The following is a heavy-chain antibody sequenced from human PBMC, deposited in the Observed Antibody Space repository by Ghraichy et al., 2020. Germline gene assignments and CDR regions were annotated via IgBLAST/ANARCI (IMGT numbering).Heavy chain of an antibody. D-gene: IGHD3-22*01. Sequence: SQTLTLTCAISGDSVSSNSAAWNWIRQSPSRGLEWLGMTYYRSKWYNDYAVSVKSRITINPDTSKNQFSLQLNSVTPEDTAVYYCARDRGAYYDSSGYPAPSYFDYWGQGTLVTVSS. V-gene: IGHV6-1*01. CDR2: TYYRSKWYN. CDR1: GDSVSSNSAA. CDR3: ARDRGAYYDSSGYPAPSYFDY. J-gene: IGHJ4*02.